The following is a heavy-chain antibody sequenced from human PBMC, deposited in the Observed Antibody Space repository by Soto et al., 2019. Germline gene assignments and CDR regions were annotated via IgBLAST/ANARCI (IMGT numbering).Heavy chain of an antibody. Sequence: GESLKISCAASGFTFSSYGMHWVRQAPGKGLEWVAVIWYDGSNKYYADSVKGRFTISRDNSKNTLYLQMNSLRAEDTAVYYCARAGIAAVGWFDPWGQGTLVTVSS. J-gene: IGHJ5*02. D-gene: IGHD6-13*01. V-gene: IGHV3-33*01. CDR3: ARAGIAAVGWFDP. CDR1: GFTFSSYG. CDR2: IWYDGSNK.